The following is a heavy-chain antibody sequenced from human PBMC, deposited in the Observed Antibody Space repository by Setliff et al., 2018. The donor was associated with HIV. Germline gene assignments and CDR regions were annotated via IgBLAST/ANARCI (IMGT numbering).Heavy chain of an antibody. CDR2: FYYTGST. J-gene: IGHJ4*02. CDR1: GGSINSRSYS. V-gene: IGHV4-39*07. CDR3: ARDSYGYID. D-gene: IGHD3-16*02. Sequence: SETLSLTCTVSGGSINSRSYSWGWIRQPPGKGLEWIGSFYYTGSTNYNPSLKSRVTISVDTSKNQFSLKLSSVTAADTAVYYCARDSYGYIDWGQGTLVTVSS.